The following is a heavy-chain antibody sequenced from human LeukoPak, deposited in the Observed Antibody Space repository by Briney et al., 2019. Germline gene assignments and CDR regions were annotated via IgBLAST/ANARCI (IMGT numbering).Heavy chain of an antibody. D-gene: IGHD2-2*01. CDR2: IKQDGSEK. V-gene: IGHV3-7*01. J-gene: IGHJ6*03. Sequence: GGSLRLSCAASGFTFSSYWMSWVRQAPGKGLEWVANIKQDGSEKYYVDSVKGRFTISRDNAKNSLYLQMNSLRAEDTAVYYCARDKADCSSTSCYGENYYYYYYMDVWGKGTTVTVSS. CDR1: GFTFSSYW. CDR3: ARDKADCSSTSCYGENYYYYYYMDV.